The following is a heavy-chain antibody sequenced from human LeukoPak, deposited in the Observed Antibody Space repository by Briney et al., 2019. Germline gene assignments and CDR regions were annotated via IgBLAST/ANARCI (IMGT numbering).Heavy chain of an antibody. J-gene: IGHJ2*01. D-gene: IGHD2-2*01. CDR2: ITTSGSTI. CDR1: GFTFSSYS. V-gene: IGHV3-48*02. Sequence: GGSLRLSCAASGFTFSSYSMHWVRQAPGKALEWLSYITTSGSTIYCADSVKGRFTISRDNAKNSLYLQMDSLRDEDTAVYYCVGGSSNYWYFDLWGRGTLVTVSS. CDR3: VGGSSNYWYFDL.